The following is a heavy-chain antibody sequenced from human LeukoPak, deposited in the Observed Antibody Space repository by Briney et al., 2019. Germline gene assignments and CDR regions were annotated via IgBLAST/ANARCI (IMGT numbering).Heavy chain of an antibody. V-gene: IGHV1-2*02. CDR1: GGTFSSYA. CDR3: ARAGDGGNPY. CDR2: INPNRGVT. J-gene: IGHJ4*02. Sequence: ASVKVSCKASGGTFSSYAISWVRQAPGQGLEWMGWINPNRGVTNYAQKFQGRVTMTRDTSISTAYMELSRLKSDDTAVYYCARAGDGGNPYWGQGTLVTVSS. D-gene: IGHD4-23*01.